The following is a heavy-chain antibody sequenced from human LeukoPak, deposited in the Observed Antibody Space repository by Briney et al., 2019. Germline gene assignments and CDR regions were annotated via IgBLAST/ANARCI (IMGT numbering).Heavy chain of an antibody. CDR1: GFTFSSYE. CDR3: ARGSLTGEYGMDV. D-gene: IGHD1-20*01. V-gene: IGHV3-48*03. Sequence: GGSLRLSCAASGFTFSSYEMNWVRQAPGKGLEWISYISSSGRTIYYADTVKGRFTISRDNAKNSLYLQMNSLRVEDTAVYYCARGSLTGEYGMDVWGQGTTVTVSS. J-gene: IGHJ6*02. CDR2: ISSSGRTI.